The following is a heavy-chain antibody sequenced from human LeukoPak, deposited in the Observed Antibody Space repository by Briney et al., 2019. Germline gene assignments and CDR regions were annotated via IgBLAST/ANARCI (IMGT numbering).Heavy chain of an antibody. V-gene: IGHV4-39*01. D-gene: IGHD5-24*01. CDR2: IYYSGST. J-gene: IGHJ4*02. Sequence: SETLSLTCTVSGGSISSSSYYWGWIRQPPGKGLEWIGSIYYSGSTYYNPSLKSRVTISVDTSKNQFSLKLSSVTAADTAVYYCARHPDGYWGQGTLVTVPS. CDR1: GGSISSSSYY. CDR3: ARHPDGY.